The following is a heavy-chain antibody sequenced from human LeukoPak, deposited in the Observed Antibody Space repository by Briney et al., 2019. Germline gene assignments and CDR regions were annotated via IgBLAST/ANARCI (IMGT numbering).Heavy chain of an antibody. J-gene: IGHJ4*02. CDR3: ARMEKYYDFWSGYLSYFDY. CDR2: IFSNDEK. Sequence: SGPVLVKPTETLTLTCTVSGFSLSNARMGVSWIRQPPGKALEWLAHIFSNDEKSYSTSLKSRLTISKDTSKSQVVLTMTNMGPVDTATYYCARMEKYYDFWSGYLSYFDYWGQGTLVTVSS. V-gene: IGHV2-26*01. CDR1: GFSLSNARMG. D-gene: IGHD3-3*01.